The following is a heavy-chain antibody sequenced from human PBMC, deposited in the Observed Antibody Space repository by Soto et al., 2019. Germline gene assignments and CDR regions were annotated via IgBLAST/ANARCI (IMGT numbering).Heavy chain of an antibody. CDR2: ISAYNGNT. Sequence: ASVKVSCKASGYTFTSYVISWVRQAPGQGLEWMGWISAYNGNTDYPQKLQGRVTMTTDTSTSTAYMELRSLRSDDTAVYYCAREGYCISTSCYASALDYWGQGTLVTVSS. CDR3: AREGYCISTSCYASALDY. D-gene: IGHD2-2*01. V-gene: IGHV1-18*01. J-gene: IGHJ4*02. CDR1: GYTFTSYV.